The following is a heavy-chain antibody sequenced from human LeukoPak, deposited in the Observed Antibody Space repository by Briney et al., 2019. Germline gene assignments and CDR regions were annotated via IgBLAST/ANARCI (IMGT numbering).Heavy chain of an antibody. V-gene: IGHV3-30*18. J-gene: IGHJ4*02. CDR1: GFTFSSYG. CDR3: AKDGGDYYGSGIY. Sequence: GGSLRLSCAASGFTFSSYGMHWVRQAPDKGLEWVAVISYDGSNKYYADSVEGRFTISRDNSKNTLYLQMNSLRAEDTAVYYCAKDGGDYYGSGIYWGQGTLVTVSS. D-gene: IGHD3-10*01. CDR2: ISYDGSNK.